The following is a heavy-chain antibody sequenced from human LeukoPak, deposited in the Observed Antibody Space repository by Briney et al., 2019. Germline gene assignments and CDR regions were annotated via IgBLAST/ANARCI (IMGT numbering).Heavy chain of an antibody. V-gene: IGHV1-2*02. CDR3: ARAGGRSWFDP. J-gene: IGHJ5*02. CDR1: GYSFTDKY. CDR2: INPNSGGT. Sequence: GASVKVSCQASGYSFTDKYMHWVRQAPGQGLEWMGWINPNSGGTNYAQKFQGRVTMTTDTSMSTAYMELSRLTSDDTAVYYCARAGGRSWFDPWGQGTLVTVSS.